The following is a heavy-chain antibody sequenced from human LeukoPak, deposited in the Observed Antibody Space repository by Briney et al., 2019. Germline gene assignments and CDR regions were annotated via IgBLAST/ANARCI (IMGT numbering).Heavy chain of an antibody. CDR1: GGSISSYY. V-gene: IGHV4-4*07. CDR3: ARPYCTNGVCYTGGAFDI. CDR2: IYTSGST. J-gene: IGHJ3*02. D-gene: IGHD2-8*01. Sequence: SETLSLTCTVSGGSISSYYWSWIRQPAGKGLEWTGRIYTSGSTNYNPSLKSRVTMSVDTSKNQFSLKLSSVTAADTAVYYCARPYCTNGVCYTGGAFDIWGQGTMVTVSS.